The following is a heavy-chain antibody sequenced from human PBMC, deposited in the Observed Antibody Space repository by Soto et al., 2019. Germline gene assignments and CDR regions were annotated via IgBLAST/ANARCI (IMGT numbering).Heavy chain of an antibody. CDR3: AKDQGSGGPYAIVVPAPRGSWFDP. D-gene: IGHD2-2*01. CDR1: GFTFSSYA. Sequence: GGSLRLSCAASGFTFSSYAMSWVRQAPGKGLEWVSAISGSGGSTYYADSVKGRFTISRDNSKKTLYLQMNSLRAEDTAVYYCAKDQGSGGPYAIVVPAPRGSWFDPWGQGTLVTVSS. CDR2: ISGSGGST. J-gene: IGHJ5*02. V-gene: IGHV3-23*01.